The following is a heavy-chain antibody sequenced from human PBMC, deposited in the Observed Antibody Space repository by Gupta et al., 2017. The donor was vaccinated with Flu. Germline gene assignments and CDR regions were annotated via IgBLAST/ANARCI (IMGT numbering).Heavy chain of an antibody. CDR2: ISYDGNNK. Sequence: GMHWVRQAPDKGMEWVAVISYDGNNKHYADSVKGRFTISRDNSKNTLYLQISTLRAEDTAVFYCAKGSPHSTGWYADTFDIWGQGTMVTVSS. D-gene: IGHD6-19*01. J-gene: IGHJ3*02. CDR1: G. CDR3: AKGSPHSTGWYADTFDI. V-gene: IGHV3-30*18.